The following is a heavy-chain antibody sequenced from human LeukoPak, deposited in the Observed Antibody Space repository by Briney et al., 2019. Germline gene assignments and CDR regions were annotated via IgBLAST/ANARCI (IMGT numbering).Heavy chain of an antibody. J-gene: IGHJ4*02. V-gene: IGHV4-61*05. CDR2: IYYSGST. CDR1: GGSISSSSYY. D-gene: IGHD3-9*01. Sequence: SETLSLTCTVSGGSISSSSYYWSWIRQPPGKGLEWSGYIYYSGSTNYNPSLKSRVTISVDTSKNQFSLKLSSVTAADTAVYYCARISSYDILTGLEYYFDYWGQGTLVTVSS. CDR3: ARISSYDILTGLEYYFDY.